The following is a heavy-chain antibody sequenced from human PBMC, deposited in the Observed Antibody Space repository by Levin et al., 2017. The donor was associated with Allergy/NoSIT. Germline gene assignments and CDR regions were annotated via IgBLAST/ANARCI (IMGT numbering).Heavy chain of an antibody. CDR2: ISYDGSNK. D-gene: IGHD3-9*01. Sequence: GESLKISCAASGFTFSSYGMHWVRQAPGKGLEWVAVISYDGSNKYYADSVKGRFTISRDNSKNTLYLQMNSLRAEDTAVYYCAKASAGSFDWLLLGRQYYYYYYGMDVWGQGTTVTVSS. CDR1: GFTFSSYG. CDR3: AKASAGSFDWLLLGRQYYYYYYGMDV. J-gene: IGHJ6*02. V-gene: IGHV3-30*18.